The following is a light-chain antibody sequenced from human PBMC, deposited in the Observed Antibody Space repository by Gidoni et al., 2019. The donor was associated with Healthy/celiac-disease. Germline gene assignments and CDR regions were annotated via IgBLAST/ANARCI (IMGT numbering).Light chain of an antibody. CDR1: QSLLYSNGYNY. J-gene: IGKJ5*01. CDR3: MQALQTPIT. V-gene: IGKV2-28*01. CDR2: LGS. Sequence: DIVMTQPPLSLPVTPGEPASISCRSSQSLLYSNGYNYLDWYLQKPGQSPQLLIYLGSNRASGVPDRVSGSGSGTDFTLKISRVEAEDVGVYYCMQALQTPITFGQGTRLEIK.